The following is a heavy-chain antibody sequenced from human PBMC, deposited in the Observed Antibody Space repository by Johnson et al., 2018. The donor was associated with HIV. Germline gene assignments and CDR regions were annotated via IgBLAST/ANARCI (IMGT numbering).Heavy chain of an antibody. Sequence: QVQLVESGGGVVQPGRSLRLSCVASGFTFSSYAMHWVRQAPGKGLEWGTVISYDGNNKYYADSVKGRFPISRDNSKNTLYLQMNSLRAEDTAFYYCARGKGAAAGLDAFDIWGQGTMVTVSS. CDR2: ISYDGNNK. CDR3: ARGKGAAAGLDAFDI. D-gene: IGHD6-13*01. V-gene: IGHV3-30-3*01. J-gene: IGHJ3*02. CDR1: GFTFSSYA.